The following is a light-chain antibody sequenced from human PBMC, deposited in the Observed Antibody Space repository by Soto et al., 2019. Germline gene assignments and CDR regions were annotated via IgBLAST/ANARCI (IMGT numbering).Light chain of an antibody. Sequence: EIVMTQSPATLSVSPGERATLSCRASQSVSKYLAWYQQKPGQAPRLLISGASTRATDVPARFSGSGSGTDFTLTISGLQSEDVAVYYCQQYNFWPLTFDAGTKVEIK. V-gene: IGKV3-15*01. J-gene: IGKJ4*01. CDR3: QQYNFWPLT. CDR2: GAS. CDR1: QSVSKY.